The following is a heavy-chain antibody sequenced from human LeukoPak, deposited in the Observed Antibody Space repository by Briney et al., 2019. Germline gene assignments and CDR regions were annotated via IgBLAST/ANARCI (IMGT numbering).Heavy chain of an antibody. D-gene: IGHD3-3*01. Sequence: GGSLRLSCAASGFTVSTNYMSWVRQSPGKGLEWGSVIYRDTSTYYADSVRGRFTISRDNSKNTLYLQMNSLRAEDTALYYCARGFLDFDSWGQGTLVIVSS. V-gene: IGHV3-53*01. CDR1: GFTVSTNY. CDR2: IYRDTST. CDR3: ARGFLDFDS. J-gene: IGHJ4*02.